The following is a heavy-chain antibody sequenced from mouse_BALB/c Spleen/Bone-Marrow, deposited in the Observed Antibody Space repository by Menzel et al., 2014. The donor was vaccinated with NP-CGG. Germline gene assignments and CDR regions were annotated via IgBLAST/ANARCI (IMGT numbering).Heavy chain of an antibody. CDR1: GFDFSRYW. V-gene: IGHV4-1*02. Sequence: DVQLVESGGGLVQPGGSLKLSCAASGFDFSRYWMSWVRQAPGKGLEWIGEVNPDSSTINYTPSLKDKFIISRDNAKNTLYLQMSKVRSEDTALYYCARMHYYGYVAYWGQGTLVTVSA. CDR3: ARMHYYGYVAY. D-gene: IGHD1-2*01. CDR2: VNPDSSTI. J-gene: IGHJ3*01.